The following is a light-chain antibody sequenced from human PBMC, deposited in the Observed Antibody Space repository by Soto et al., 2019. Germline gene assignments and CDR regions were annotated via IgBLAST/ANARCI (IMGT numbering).Light chain of an antibody. V-gene: IGKV1-39*01. CDR3: QQSYSIPGT. J-gene: IGKJ1*01. CDR1: QTIDKY. Sequence: IQMTQSPSSLSASVGDRVTITCRASQTIDKYLNWYQHIPGRAPKLLIYGASSLQSGVPTRFSGSGGGTYFTLIISSLQHEDFATYYGQQSYSIPGTFGRGTRVE. CDR2: GAS.